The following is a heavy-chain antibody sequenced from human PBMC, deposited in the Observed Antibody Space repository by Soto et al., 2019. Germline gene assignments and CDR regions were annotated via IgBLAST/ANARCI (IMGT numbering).Heavy chain of an antibody. Sequence: PSETLSLTCAVYGGSFSGYYWSWIRQPPGKGLEWIGRVYDSGSTNYNPSLKSRVTISVDTSKNQLSLKLSSVTAADTAVYYCARGTRGYSSSWYAVRGQGTTVTVSS. V-gene: IGHV4-34*01. CDR1: GGSFSGYY. J-gene: IGHJ6*02. CDR2: VYDSGST. CDR3: ARGTRGYSSSWYAV. D-gene: IGHD6-13*01.